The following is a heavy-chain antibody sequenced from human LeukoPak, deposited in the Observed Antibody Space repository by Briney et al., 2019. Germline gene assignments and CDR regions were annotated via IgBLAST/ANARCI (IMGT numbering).Heavy chain of an antibody. CDR3: TKGRVATVGGAKYAMDV. J-gene: IGHJ6*02. V-gene: IGHV3-43*02. Sequence: GGSLRLSCAASGFIFDDYAMHWVRQAPGKGLEWVSLITGDGVGTYYEDSVRGRFTISRGNSKNSLYLIMNSLRTEDTALYYCTKGRVATVGGAKYAMDVWGQRTTVTVSS. CDR2: ITGDGVGT. CDR1: GFIFDDYA. D-gene: IGHD5-12*01.